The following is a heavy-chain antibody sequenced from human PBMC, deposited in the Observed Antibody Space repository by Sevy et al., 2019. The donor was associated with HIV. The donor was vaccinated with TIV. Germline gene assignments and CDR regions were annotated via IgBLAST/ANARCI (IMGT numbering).Heavy chain of an antibody. Sequence: GGSLRLSCAASGFIFSDFYMSWVRQAPGKGLEWIPYISSRGTTIYYADSVKGRFTISRDNAKNSLYLQMNSLTADDTAVYYCARDHVVVEPLANYGMDVWGQGTTVTVSS. CDR1: GFIFSDFY. V-gene: IGHV3-11*01. J-gene: IGHJ6*02. D-gene: IGHD2-2*01. CDR3: ARDHVVVEPLANYGMDV. CDR2: ISSRGTTI.